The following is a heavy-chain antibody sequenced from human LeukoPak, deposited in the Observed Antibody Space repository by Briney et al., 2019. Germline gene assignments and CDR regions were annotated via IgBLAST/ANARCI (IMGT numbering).Heavy chain of an antibody. CDR2: IRSRPNNYAT. Sequence: PGGSLRLSCAASGFSFSGSAMHWVRQAPGRGLEWVGRIRSRPNNYATVYGASVKGRFIISRDDSKNMAYLQMNSLKTEDTAMYYCARHPLQVDPWGQGTLVTVSS. J-gene: IGHJ5*02. V-gene: IGHV3-73*01. CDR1: GFSFSGSA. CDR3: ARHPLQVDP.